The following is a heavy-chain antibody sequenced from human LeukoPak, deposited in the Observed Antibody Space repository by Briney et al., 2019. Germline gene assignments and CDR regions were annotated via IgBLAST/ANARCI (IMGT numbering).Heavy chain of an antibody. J-gene: IGHJ3*02. Sequence: GESLKISCKGSGYSFTTYWISWVRQMPGKGLEWMGRIDPGDSYTNYGPSFEGHVTISADTPISTAYLQWSSLKASDTAMYYCAKWGAGGDFDIWGEGTMVTVSS. V-gene: IGHV5-10-1*01. D-gene: IGHD3-16*01. CDR1: GYSFTTYW. CDR2: IDPGDSYT. CDR3: AKWGAGGDFDI.